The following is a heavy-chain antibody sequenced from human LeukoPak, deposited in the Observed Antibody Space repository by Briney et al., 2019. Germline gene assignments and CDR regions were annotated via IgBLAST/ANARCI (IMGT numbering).Heavy chain of an antibody. J-gene: IGHJ3*02. D-gene: IGHD3-22*01. CDR1: GGSISSYY. Sequence: SETLSLTCTVSGGSISSYYWSWIRQPPGKGLEWIGYIYYSGSTNYNPSLKSRVTISVDTSKNQFSLKLSSVTAADTAVYYCARGGEYYYDSSGYPSPDAFDIWGQGTMVTVSS. CDR2: IYYSGST. CDR3: ARGGEYYYDSSGYPSPDAFDI. V-gene: IGHV4-59*01.